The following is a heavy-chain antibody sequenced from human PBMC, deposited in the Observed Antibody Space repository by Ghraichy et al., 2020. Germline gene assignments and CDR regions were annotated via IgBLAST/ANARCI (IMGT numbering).Heavy chain of an antibody. V-gene: IGHV1-69*13. CDR2: IIPIFGTA. D-gene: IGHD3-22*01. J-gene: IGHJ2*01. CDR1: GGTFSSYA. Sequence: SVKVSCKASGGTFSSYAISWVRQAPGQGLEWMGGIIPIFGTANYAQKFQGRVTITADESTSTAYMELSSLRSEDTAVYYCARRTRDYDSSGYYYGDWYFDLWGRGTLVTVSS. CDR3: ARRTRDYDSSGYYYGDWYFDL.